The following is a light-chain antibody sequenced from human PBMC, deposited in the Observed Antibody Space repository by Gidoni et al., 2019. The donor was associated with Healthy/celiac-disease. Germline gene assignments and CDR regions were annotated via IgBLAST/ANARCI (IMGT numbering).Light chain of an antibody. CDR3: QSYDSSLSAHVV. V-gene: IGLV1-40*01. Sequence: SVLTQPPSVSGAPGQRVTISCTGSSSNIRAGYDVHWYQQLPGTAPKLLIYGNSNRPSGVPDRFSGSKSGTSASLAITGLQAEYEADYYCQSYDSSLSAHVVFGGGTKLTVL. CDR2: GNS. J-gene: IGLJ2*01. CDR1: SSNIRAGYD.